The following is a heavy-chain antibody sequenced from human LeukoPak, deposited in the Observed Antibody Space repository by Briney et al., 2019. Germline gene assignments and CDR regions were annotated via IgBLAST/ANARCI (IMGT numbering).Heavy chain of an antibody. CDR1: GGSIRSSYYY. CDR2: IYDSGST. D-gene: IGHD6-13*01. J-gene: IGHJ4*02. V-gene: IGHV4-39*01. CDR3: ARRAIAAAAPIDY. Sequence: PSETLSLTCTVSGGSIRSSYYYWGWIRQPPGKGLEWIGSIYDSGSTYYNPSLKSRVTISVDTSKNQFSLKLNSVTAADTAVYYCARRAIAAAAPIDYWGQGTLVTVSS.